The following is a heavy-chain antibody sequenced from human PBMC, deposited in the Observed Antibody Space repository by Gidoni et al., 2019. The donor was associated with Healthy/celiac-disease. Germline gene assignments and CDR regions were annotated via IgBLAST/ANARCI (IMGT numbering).Heavy chain of an antibody. J-gene: IGHJ6*02. CDR3: ASPTSTVTKGGSYYYGMDV. Sequence: EVQLVESGGGLVQPGGSLRLSCAASGFTFSSYWMSWVRQAPGKGLEWVANIKQDGSEKYYVDSVKGRFTISRDNAKNSLYLQMNSLRAEDTAVYYCASPTSTVTKGGSYYYGMDVWGQGTTVTVSS. D-gene: IGHD4-17*01. CDR2: IKQDGSEK. V-gene: IGHV3-7*01. CDR1: GFTFSSYW.